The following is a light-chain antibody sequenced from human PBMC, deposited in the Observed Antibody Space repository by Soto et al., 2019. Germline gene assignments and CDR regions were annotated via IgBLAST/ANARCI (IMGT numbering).Light chain of an antibody. CDR3: QQRSNWPLT. J-gene: IGKJ4*01. V-gene: IGKV3-11*01. Sequence: EIVLTQSPATLSLSPGERAALSCRASQSVSSHLAWYQQKPGQAPRLLIYDASNRATGIPARFSGSGSGTDFTLIISSLEPEDLAVYYCQQRSNWPLTFGGGIKVEIK. CDR2: DAS. CDR1: QSVSSH.